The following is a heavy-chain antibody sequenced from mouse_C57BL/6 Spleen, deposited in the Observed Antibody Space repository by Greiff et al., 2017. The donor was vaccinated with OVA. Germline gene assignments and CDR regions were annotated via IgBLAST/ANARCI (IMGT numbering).Heavy chain of an antibody. Sequence: QVQLQQSGAELVKPGASVKISCKASGYAFSSYWMNWVKQRPGKGLEWIGQIYPGDGDTNYNGKFKGKATLTADKSSSTAYMQLSSLTSEDSAVYFCARRGSNYGAMDYWGQGTSVTVSS. CDR2: IYPGDGDT. CDR3: ARRGSNYGAMDY. V-gene: IGHV1-80*01. CDR1: GYAFSSYW. D-gene: IGHD2-5*01. J-gene: IGHJ4*01.